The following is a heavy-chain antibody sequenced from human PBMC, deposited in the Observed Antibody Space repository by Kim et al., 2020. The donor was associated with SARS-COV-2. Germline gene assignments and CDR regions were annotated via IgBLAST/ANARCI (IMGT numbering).Heavy chain of an antibody. J-gene: IGHJ4*02. CDR1: GGSISSGAYY. D-gene: IGHD3-10*01. Sequence: SETLSLTCTVSGGSISSGAYYWSWIRQHPGKGLEWIGYIYYSGITYYNPSLKSRVTMSVDTSKNQFSLKLSSVTAADTALYYCARYDSGNPYFDYWGQGTLVTVSS. V-gene: IGHV4-31*03. CDR3: ARYDSGNPYFDY. CDR2: IYYSGIT.